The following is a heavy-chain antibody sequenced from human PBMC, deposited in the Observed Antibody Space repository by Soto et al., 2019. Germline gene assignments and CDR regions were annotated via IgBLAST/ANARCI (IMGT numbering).Heavy chain of an antibody. J-gene: IGHJ4*02. CDR3: AKPKGADIPFDS. Sequence: QVQLVESGGGVVQPGRSLRLSCAASGFTFSSDGMHWVRQAPGKGLEWVAVISYDGSDKYYADSAKGRFTISRDNSKNTVFLQMNSLRPEDTALYYWAKPKGADIPFDSWGQGTLVTVSS. CDR2: ISYDGSDK. V-gene: IGHV3-30*18. D-gene: IGHD3-9*01. CDR1: GFTFSSDG.